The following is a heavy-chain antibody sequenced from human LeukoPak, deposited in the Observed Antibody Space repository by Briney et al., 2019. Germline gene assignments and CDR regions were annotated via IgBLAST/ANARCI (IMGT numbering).Heavy chain of an antibody. CDR3: ARAQVYYYGMDV. CDR1: GFTFSSYD. J-gene: IGHJ6*02. CDR2: IGTAGDT. V-gene: IGHV3-13*01. Sequence: ESLRLSCAASGFTFSSYDMHWVRQATGKGLEWVSAIGTAGDTYYPGSVKGRFTISRENAKNSLYLQMNSLRAEDTAVYYCARAQVYYYGMDVWGQGTTVTVSS.